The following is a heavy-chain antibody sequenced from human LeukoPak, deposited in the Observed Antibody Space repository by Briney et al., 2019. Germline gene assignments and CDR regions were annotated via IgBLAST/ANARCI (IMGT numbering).Heavy chain of an antibody. D-gene: IGHD3-9*01. CDR2: ISSSSSTI. V-gene: IGHV3-48*01. CDR1: GFTFSSYS. J-gene: IGHJ4*02. Sequence: GGSLRLSCAASGFTFSSYSMNWVRQAPGKGLEWVSYISSSSSTIYYADSVKGRFTISRDNAKNSLYLQMNSLRAEDTAVYYCAKDAEGYDILTGYYFDYWGQGTLVTVSS. CDR3: AKDAEGYDILTGYYFDY.